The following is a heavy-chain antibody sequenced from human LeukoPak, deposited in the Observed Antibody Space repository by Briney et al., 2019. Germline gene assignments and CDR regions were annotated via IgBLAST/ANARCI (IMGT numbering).Heavy chain of an antibody. V-gene: IGHV4-31*03. CDR2: IYYSGST. Sequence: SETLSLTCTVSGGSISSGGYYWSWIRQHPGKGLEWIGYIYYSGSTYYNPSLKSRVTISVDTSKNQFSLKLSSVTAADTAVYYCARRGYDSSGYYLFDYWGQGTLVTVSS. D-gene: IGHD3-22*01. J-gene: IGHJ4*02. CDR3: ARRGYDSSGYYLFDY. CDR1: GGSISSGGYY.